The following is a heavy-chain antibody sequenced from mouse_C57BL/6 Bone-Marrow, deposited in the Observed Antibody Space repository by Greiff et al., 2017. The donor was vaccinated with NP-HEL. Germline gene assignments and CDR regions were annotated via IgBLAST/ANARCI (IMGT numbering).Heavy chain of an antibody. CDR3: ARRRRNYDYDFYYAMDY. Sequence: DVHLVESGGDLVKPGGSLKLSCAASGFTFSSYGMSWVRQTPDKRLEWVATISSGGSYTYYPDSVKGRFTIYRDNAKNTLYLQMSSLKSDDTAMYYCARRRRNYDYDFYYAMDYWGKGTSVTVSS. J-gene: IGHJ4*01. D-gene: IGHD2-4*01. CDR2: ISSGGSYT. CDR1: GFTFSSYG. V-gene: IGHV5-6*02.